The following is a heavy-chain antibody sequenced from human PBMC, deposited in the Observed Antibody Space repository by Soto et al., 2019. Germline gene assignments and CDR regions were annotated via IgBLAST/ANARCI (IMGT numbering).Heavy chain of an antibody. CDR2: IIPIFGTA. V-gene: IGHV1-69*06. J-gene: IGHJ6*02. Sequence: SAKVSCKAPGGTFSSYAISWVRQAPGQGLEWMGGIIPIFGTANYAQKFQGRVTITADKSTSTAYMELSSLRSEDTAVYYCARTHRVYYYYYGMDVWGQGTTVTVSS. CDR1: GGTFSSYA. CDR3: ARTHRVYYYYYGMDV. D-gene: IGHD2-21*01.